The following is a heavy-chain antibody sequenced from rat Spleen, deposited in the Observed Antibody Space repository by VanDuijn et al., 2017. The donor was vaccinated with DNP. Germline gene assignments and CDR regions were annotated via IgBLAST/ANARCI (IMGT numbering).Heavy chain of an antibody. CDR3: NRNEFGQPGVY. CDR1: GFSLTSHH. V-gene: IGHV2S13*01. D-gene: IGHD1-4*01. CDR2: IGTGGTT. J-gene: IGHJ2*01. Sequence: QVQLTESGPGLVQPSETLSLTCAVSGFSLTSHHVHWVRQPSGKGLEWMGIIGTGGTTEYNPILKSRLSISRDTSESQVFLTVNSLQTEDTGIYYCNRNEFGQPGVYWGQGVMVTVSS.